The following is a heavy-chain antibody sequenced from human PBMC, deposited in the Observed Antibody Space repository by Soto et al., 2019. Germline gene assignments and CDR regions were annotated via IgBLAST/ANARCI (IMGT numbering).Heavy chain of an antibody. V-gene: IGHV3-23*01. J-gene: IGHJ4*02. CDR3: ASRSAKVLSLTY. CDR1: GFSFSIYA. Sequence: TGGSLRLSCAASGFSFSIYAMNWVRQSPGKGLEWVSTISVSFGSTYYADSVPGRFTVSRDNSKNTLYLQMKSLRAEDTAVYYCASRSAKVLSLTYWGPGTKVTVSS. D-gene: IGHD2-8*01. CDR2: ISVSFGST.